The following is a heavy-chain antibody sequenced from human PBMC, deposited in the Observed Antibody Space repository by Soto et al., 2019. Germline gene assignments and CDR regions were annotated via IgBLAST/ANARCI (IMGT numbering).Heavy chain of an antibody. CDR3: ARDGDVNTGFGKDY. D-gene: IGHD3-16*01. CDR2: IWHDGGNK. CDR1: GFTLSSYG. V-gene: IGHV3-33*01. Sequence: GGSLRLSCAASGFTLSSYGMHWVRQAPGKGLEWVAFIWHDGGNKFYAESVKGRFTISRDNSKNTLYLQMTSLSAEDTAMYYCARDGDVNTGFGKDYWGQGTLVTVSS. J-gene: IGHJ4*02.